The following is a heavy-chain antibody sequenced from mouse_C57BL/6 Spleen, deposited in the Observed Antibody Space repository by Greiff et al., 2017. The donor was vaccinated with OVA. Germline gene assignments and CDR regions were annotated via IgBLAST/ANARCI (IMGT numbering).Heavy chain of an antibody. Sequence: VQLQQPGAELVMPGASVKLSCKASGYTFTSYWMHWVKQRPGQGLEWIGEIDPSDSYTNYNQKFKGKSTLTVDKSSSTAYMQLSSLTSEDSAVYYCARGGYYGSSYSDYWGQGTTLTVSS. CDR1: GYTFTSYW. CDR3: ARGGYYGSSYSDY. D-gene: IGHD1-1*01. CDR2: IDPSDSYT. J-gene: IGHJ2*01. V-gene: IGHV1-69*01.